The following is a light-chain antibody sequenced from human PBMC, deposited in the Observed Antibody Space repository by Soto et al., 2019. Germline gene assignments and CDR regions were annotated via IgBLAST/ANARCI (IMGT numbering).Light chain of an antibody. V-gene: IGKV3-15*01. J-gene: IGKJ4*01. CDR2: VAS. CDR3: QQYNVWPLT. CDR1: QSVNSN. Sequence: EIVMTQSPVTLSVSPGDRATHSCRASQSVNSNLAWYQHKPGQTPKLLIYVASTRATGIPARFSGSGSGTEFTLTISSLQSEDFAVYYCQQYNVWPLTFGGGTKVEFK.